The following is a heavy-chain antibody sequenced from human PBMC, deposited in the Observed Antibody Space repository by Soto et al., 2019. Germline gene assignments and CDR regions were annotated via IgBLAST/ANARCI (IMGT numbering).Heavy chain of an antibody. J-gene: IGHJ6*02. CDR3: AKDFLSYCSSTSCYGMDV. Sequence: GGSLRLSCAASGFTFSSYAMHWVRQAPGKGLEWVAVISYDGSNKYYADSVKGRFTISRDNSKNTLYLQMNSLRAEDTAVYYCAKDFLSYCSSTSCYGMDVWGQGTTVTVSS. CDR2: ISYDGSNK. V-gene: IGHV3-30-3*01. D-gene: IGHD2-2*01. CDR1: GFTFSSYA.